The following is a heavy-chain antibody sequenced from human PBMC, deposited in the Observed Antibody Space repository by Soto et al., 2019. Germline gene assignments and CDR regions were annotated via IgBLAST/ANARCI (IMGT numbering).Heavy chain of an antibody. D-gene: IGHD6-19*01. CDR2: ISNTNSPI. Sequence: GGSLRLSCAASGFVFSSFTMNWVRQAPGKGLEWISYISNTNSPIYYADSVKGRFTISRDNAKKSLYLQMNSLRDEDTAVYYCAREGIVVAGTEGYFDYWGQGTLVTVSS. CDR3: AREGIVVAGTEGYFDY. V-gene: IGHV3-48*02. CDR1: GFVFSSFT. J-gene: IGHJ4*02.